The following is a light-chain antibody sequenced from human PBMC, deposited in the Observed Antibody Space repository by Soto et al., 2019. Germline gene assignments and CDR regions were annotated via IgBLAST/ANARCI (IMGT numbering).Light chain of an antibody. CDR1: ERVIRF. J-gene: IGKJ3*01. CDR2: SAS. V-gene: IGKV1-39*01. Sequence: DIQMTQSPSSLSASVGDTVTITCRASERVIRFLNWYQQKPGEAPKVLIYSASSLQGGVPSRFSGTGSGTDFTLTIRSLQTEDFATYYCQQSYSAPFTFGPGNKVDIK. CDR3: QQSYSAPFT.